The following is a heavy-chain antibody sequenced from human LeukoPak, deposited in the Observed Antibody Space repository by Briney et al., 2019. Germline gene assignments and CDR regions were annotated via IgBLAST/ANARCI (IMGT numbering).Heavy chain of an antibody. J-gene: IGHJ4*02. CDR2: IIPILGIA. CDR1: GYTFTTFD. CDR3: ARGGDYDSTY. Sequence: SVKVSCKASGYTFTTFDISWVRQAPGQGLEWMGRIIPILGIANYAQKFQGRVTITADKSTSTAYMELSSLRSQDTAVYYWARGGDYDSTYWGQGTLVTVSS. D-gene: IGHD3-3*01. V-gene: IGHV1-69*04.